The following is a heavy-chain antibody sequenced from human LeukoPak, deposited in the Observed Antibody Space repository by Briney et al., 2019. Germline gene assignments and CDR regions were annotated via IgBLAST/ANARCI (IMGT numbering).Heavy chain of an antibody. CDR2: IYYSGGT. D-gene: IGHD3-22*01. V-gene: IGHV4-30-4*08. Sequence: SQTLSLTCTVSGGSISSGDYYWSWIRQPPGKGLGWIGYIYYSGGTYYNPSLKSRVTIPVDTSKNQFSLKLSSVTAADTAVYYCARRLRSGYYDSRGAMQAFDIWGQGTMVTVSS. CDR1: GGSISSGDYY. CDR3: ARRLRSGYYDSRGAMQAFDI. J-gene: IGHJ3*02.